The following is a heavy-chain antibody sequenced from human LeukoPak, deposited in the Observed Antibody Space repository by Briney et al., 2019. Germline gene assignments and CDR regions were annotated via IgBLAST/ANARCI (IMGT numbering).Heavy chain of an antibody. D-gene: IGHD3-10*01. CDR2: ISTSTTTM. V-gene: IGHV3-48*04. Sequence: GGSLRLPCTASRFTLSSFFMKWVRQAPGKGLEWVSYISTSTTTMYYEDSVKGLFTISRDNAKNSLYLQRNSLRAEDTAVYYCEKAVVVRGYFDYWGQGTLVTVSS. J-gene: IGHJ4*02. CDR1: RFTLSSFF. CDR3: EKAVVVRGYFDY.